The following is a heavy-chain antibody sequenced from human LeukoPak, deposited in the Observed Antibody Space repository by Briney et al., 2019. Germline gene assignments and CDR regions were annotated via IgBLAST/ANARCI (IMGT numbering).Heavy chain of an antibody. CDR1: GFTFSSYW. Sequence: GGSLRLSCAPSGFTFSSYWMSWVRQAPGKGLEWVANIKQDGSEKYYVDSVKGRFTISRDNGKNSLYLQMNSLRAEDTAVYYCARKAYGLDAWGKGTTVTVSS. J-gene: IGHJ6*04. CDR2: IKQDGSEK. V-gene: IGHV3-7*03. CDR3: ARKAYGLDA.